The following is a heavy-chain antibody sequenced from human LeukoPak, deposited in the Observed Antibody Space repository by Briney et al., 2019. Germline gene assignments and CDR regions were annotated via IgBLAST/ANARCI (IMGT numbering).Heavy chain of an antibody. D-gene: IGHD2-21*02. CDR1: GYTFTGYY. V-gene: IGHV1-46*01. J-gene: IGHJ4*02. Sequence: GASVKVSCKASGYTFTGYYMHWVRQAPGQGLEWMGIINPSGGSTSYAQKFQGRVTMTRDTSTSTVYMELSSLRSEDTAVYYCARDSAIVVVTVMSSLDYWGQGTLVTVSS. CDR3: ARDSAIVVVTVMSSLDY. CDR2: INPSGGST.